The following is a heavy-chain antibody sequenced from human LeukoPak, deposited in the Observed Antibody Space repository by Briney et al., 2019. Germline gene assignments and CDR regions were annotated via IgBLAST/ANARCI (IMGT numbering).Heavy chain of an antibody. CDR3: ARDPLDMFLGHNWFDP. V-gene: IGHV1-18*01. CDR1: GYTFTSYG. D-gene: IGHD3-10*02. CDR2: ISAYNGNT. Sequence: ASVKVSCKASGYTFTSYGISWVRQAPGQGLEWMGWISAYNGNTNYAQKLQGRVTMTTDTSTSTAYMELRSLRSDDTAVYYCARDPLDMFLGHNWFDPWGQGTLVTVSS. J-gene: IGHJ5*02.